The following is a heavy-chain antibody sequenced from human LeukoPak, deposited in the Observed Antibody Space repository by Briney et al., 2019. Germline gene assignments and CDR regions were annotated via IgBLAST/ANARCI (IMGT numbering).Heavy chain of an antibody. V-gene: IGHV3-7*01. CDR3: ARDKGYNSAY. Sequence: PGGSLRLSCAASGFTFSSYWMTWVRQTPGKGLEWVANIRMDGGEQYYMDSVEGRFTISRDNAKNSLYLQMYSLRPEDTAAYYCARDKGYNSAYWGRGTLVTVSS. CDR1: GFTFSSYW. D-gene: IGHD5-24*01. CDR2: IRMDGGEQ. J-gene: IGHJ4*02.